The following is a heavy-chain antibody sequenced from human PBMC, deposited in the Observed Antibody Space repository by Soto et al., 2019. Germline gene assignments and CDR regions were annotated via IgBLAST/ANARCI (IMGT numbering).Heavy chain of an antibody. Sequence: QVQLQQWGAGLLKPSETLSLTCAVHGGSFSDHYWSWIRQSPGKGLEWIGEINHSGSTNYSPSLKSRVTMSVDTSKNQFSLKLTSVTAADTAVYYCARVHSGSDAFDIWGQGTMVTVSS. J-gene: IGHJ3*02. CDR3: ARVHSGSDAFDI. CDR2: INHSGST. D-gene: IGHD3-22*01. CDR1: GGSFSDHY. V-gene: IGHV4-34*01.